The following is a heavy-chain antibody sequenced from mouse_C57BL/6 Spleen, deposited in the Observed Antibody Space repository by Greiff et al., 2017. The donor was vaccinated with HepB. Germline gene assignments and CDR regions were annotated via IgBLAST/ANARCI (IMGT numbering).Heavy chain of an antibody. CDR2: IDPENGGT. V-gene: IGHV1-15*01. J-gene: IGHJ2*01. CDR3: TRRDYYFDY. D-gene: IGHD3-3*01. CDR1: GYTFTDYE. Sequence: QVQLQQSGAELVRPGASVTLSCKASGYTFTDYEMHWVKQTPVHGLEWIGAIDPENGGTAYNQKFKGKAILTADKSSSTAYMELRSLTSEDSAVYYCTRRDYYFDYWGQGTTLTVSS.